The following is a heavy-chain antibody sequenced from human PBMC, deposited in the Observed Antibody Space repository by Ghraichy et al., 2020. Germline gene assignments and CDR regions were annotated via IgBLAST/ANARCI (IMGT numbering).Heavy chain of an antibody. V-gene: IGHV3-23*01. CDR2: ISGSGGST. D-gene: IGHD2-15*01. CDR1: GCTFSSYA. J-gene: IGHJ3*02. CDR3: AKSPSGRAPTDAFDI. Sequence: GESLNISCAASGCTFSSYAMSWVRQAPGKGLEWVSAISGSGGSTYYADSVKGRFTISRDNSKNTLYLQMNSLRAEDTAVYYCAKSPSGRAPTDAFDIWGQGTMVTVSS.